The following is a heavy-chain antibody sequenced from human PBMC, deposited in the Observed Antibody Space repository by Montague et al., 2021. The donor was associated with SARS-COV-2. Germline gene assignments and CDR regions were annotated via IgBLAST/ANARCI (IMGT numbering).Heavy chain of an antibody. V-gene: IGHV3-33*06. CDR3: AKEYSSSSTHYYGMDV. Sequence: SLRLSCAASGFTFSSYGMHWVRQAPGKGLEWVAVIWYDGSNKYYADSVKGRFTISRDNSKNTLYLQMNSLRAKDTAVYYCAKEYSSSSTHYYGMDVWGQGTTVTVSS. CDR1: GFTFSSYG. J-gene: IGHJ6*02. D-gene: IGHD6-6*01. CDR2: IWYDGSNK.